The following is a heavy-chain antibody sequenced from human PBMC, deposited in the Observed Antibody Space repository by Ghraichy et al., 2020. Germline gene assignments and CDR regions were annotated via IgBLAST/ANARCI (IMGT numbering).Heavy chain of an antibody. J-gene: IGHJ4*02. CDR1: GGSVSHVY. Sequence: LNISCTVSGGSVSHVYWSWIRQPPGKGLDWIGYIYNSGSTNYNPSLKSRVTMSVDTSKNQVSLNLSSVTAADTAIYYCARGRGSGSYFDFWGQGTLVTVSS. D-gene: IGHD1-26*01. V-gene: IGHV4-59*02. CDR2: IYNSGST. CDR3: ARGRGSGSYFDF.